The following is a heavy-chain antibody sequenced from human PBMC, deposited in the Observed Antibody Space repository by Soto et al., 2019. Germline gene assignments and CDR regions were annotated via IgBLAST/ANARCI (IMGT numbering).Heavy chain of an antibody. D-gene: IGHD2-21*01. CDR3: ASAYCGGDCYPLAGGGA. CDR1: GYTFTSYY. CDR2: INPSGGST. Sequence: QVQLVQSGAEVKKPGASVKVSCKASGYTFTSYYMHWVRQAPGQGLEWMGIINPSGGSTSYAQKFQGRVTMTRDTSTSTVYMELSSLRSEDTAVYYCASAYCGGDCYPLAGGGAWGQGTLVTVSS. V-gene: IGHV1-46*03. J-gene: IGHJ5*02.